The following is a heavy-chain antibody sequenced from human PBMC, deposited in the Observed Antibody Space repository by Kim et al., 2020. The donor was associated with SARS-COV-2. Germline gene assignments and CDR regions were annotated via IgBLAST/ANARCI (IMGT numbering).Heavy chain of an antibody. D-gene: IGHD3-10*01. CDR1: GGTFSSYA. CDR3: ARKQDDITMVRGSNGTFDI. V-gene: IGHV1-69*04. Sequence: SVKVSCKASGGTFSSYAISWVRQAPGQGLEWMGRIIPILGIANYAQKFQGRVTITADKSTSTAYMELRSLRSEDTAVYYCARKQDDITMVRGSNGTFDIWGQGKMVTLSS. J-gene: IGHJ3*02. CDR2: IIPILGIA.